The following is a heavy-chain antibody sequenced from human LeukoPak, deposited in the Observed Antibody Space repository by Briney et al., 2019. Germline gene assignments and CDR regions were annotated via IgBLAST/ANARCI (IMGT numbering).Heavy chain of an antibody. CDR2: INHSGST. J-gene: IGHJ6*03. Sequence: SETLSLTCAVYGGSFSGYYWSWIRQPPGKGLEWIGEINHSGSTNYNPSLKSRVTISVDTSKNQFSLKLSSVTAADTAAYYCARSVEGYCSGGSCYSYYYYMDVWGKGTTVTVSS. CDR3: ARSVEGYCSGGSCYSYYYYMDV. V-gene: IGHV4-34*01. CDR1: GGSFSGYY. D-gene: IGHD2-15*01.